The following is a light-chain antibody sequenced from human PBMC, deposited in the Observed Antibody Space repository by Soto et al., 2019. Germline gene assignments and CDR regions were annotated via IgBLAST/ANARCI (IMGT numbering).Light chain of an antibody. V-gene: IGKV3-15*01. J-gene: IGKJ1*01. Sequence: EIVMTQSPATLSVSPGKRATLSCRASQSVSSNLAWYQQKPGQAPRLLIHGASTRATGIPARFSGSGSGTEFTLTISSLQFEDFAVYYCQQYNDWPPWTFGQGTKVEIK. CDR2: GAS. CDR1: QSVSSN. CDR3: QQYNDWPPWT.